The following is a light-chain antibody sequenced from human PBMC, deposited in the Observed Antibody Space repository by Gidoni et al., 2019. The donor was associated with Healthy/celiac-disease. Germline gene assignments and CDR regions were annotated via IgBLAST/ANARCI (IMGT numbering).Light chain of an antibody. CDR2: LGS. CDR1: QSLLHSNGYNY. V-gene: IGKV2-28*01. Sequence: DIVMTQSPLSLPVTPGEPASISCRSSQSLLHSNGYNYLDWYLQKPGQSPQLLIYLGSNRASGVPDRFSGSGSGTDFTLKISRVKAKDVGVYYCMQALQTVYSFXQXTKLEIK. CDR3: MQALQTVYS. J-gene: IGKJ2*03.